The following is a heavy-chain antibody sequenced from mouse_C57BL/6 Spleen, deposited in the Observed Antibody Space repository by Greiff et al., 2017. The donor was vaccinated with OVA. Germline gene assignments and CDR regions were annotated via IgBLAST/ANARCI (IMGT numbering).Heavy chain of an antibody. D-gene: IGHD1-1*01. CDR1: GYAFSSSW. CDR2: IYPGDGDT. Sequence: QVQLQQSGPELVKPGASVKISCKASGYAFSSSWMNWVKQRPGKGLEWIGRIYPGDGDTNYNGKFKGKATLTADKSSSTAYMQLSSLTSEDSAVYFCARPENYGSTWFAYWGQGTLVTVSA. J-gene: IGHJ3*01. V-gene: IGHV1-82*01. CDR3: ARPENYGSTWFAY.